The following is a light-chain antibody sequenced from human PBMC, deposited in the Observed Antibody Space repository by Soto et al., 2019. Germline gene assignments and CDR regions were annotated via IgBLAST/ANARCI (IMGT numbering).Light chain of an antibody. CDR3: QQSYSTLWT. V-gene: IGKV1-39*01. Sequence: DIPMTQSPSSLSASVGDRVTITCRASQSISSYLNWYQQKPGKAPKLLIYAASTLQSGVPSRFSGSGSWTDFTLTIRSLQPEDFASYYCQQSYSTLWTFGQGTKVEIK. CDR2: AAS. CDR1: QSISSY. J-gene: IGKJ1*01.